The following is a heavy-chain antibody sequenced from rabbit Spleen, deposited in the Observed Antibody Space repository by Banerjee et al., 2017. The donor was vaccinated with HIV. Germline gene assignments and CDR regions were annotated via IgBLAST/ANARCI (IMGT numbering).Heavy chain of an antibody. Sequence: QEQLVESGGDLVKPGASLTLTCTASGFSFSSSDYMCWVRQAPGKGLEWISCIAGSSSGFTYSATWAQGRFTCSKTSSTTVTLQMTRLTAADTATYFCARDTSSSFSSYGMDLWGQGTSSPS. CDR1: GFSFSSSDY. V-gene: IGHV1S45*01. D-gene: IGHD1-1*01. CDR2: IAGSSSGFT. CDR3: ARDTSSSFSSYGMDL. J-gene: IGHJ6*01.